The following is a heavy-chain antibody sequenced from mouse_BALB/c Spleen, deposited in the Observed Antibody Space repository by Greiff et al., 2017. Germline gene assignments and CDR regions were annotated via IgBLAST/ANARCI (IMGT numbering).Heavy chain of an antibody. CDR3: ARWGLGQGYYFDY. CDR2: INPSSGYT. CDR1: GYTFTSYT. Sequence: VQGVESAAELARPGASVKMSCKASGYTFTSYTMHWVKQRPGQGLEWIGYINPSSGYTEYNQKFKDKTTLTADKSSSTAYMQLSSLTSEDSAVYYCARWGLGQGYYFDYWGQGTTLTVSS. J-gene: IGHJ2*01. V-gene: IGHV1-4*02. D-gene: IGHD4-1*01.